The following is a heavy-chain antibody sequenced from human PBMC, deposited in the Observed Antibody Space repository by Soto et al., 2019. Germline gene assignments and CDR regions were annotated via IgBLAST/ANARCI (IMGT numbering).Heavy chain of an antibody. V-gene: IGHV2-70*01. D-gene: IGHD4-4*01. CDR1: GFSLSTRGMC. J-gene: IGHJ4*02. CDR2: IDWDDTK. Sequence: SGPTLVNPTQPLTLTCPFSGFSLSTRGMCVSWIRQPPGKALEWLALIDWDDTKYYSTSLKTRLTISKDTSKDQVVLTMTNVDPVDTATYYCARIFYSDNSPNTFHYWGQGTTVTVS. CDR3: ARIFYSDNSPNTFHY.